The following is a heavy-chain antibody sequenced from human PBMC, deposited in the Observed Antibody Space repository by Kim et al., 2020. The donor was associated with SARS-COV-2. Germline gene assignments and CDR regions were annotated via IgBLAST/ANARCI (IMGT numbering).Heavy chain of an antibody. CDR1: GDSVSSNYW. CDR2: KNRSGST. CDR3: VGDPVAGDLINWYFDL. V-gene: IGHV4-4*02. J-gene: IGHJ2*01. D-gene: IGHD3-10*01. Sequence: SETLSLTCAVSGDSVSSNYWWSWVRQAPGKGLEWFGGKNRSGSTTYNPSLKSRVTKSIDQSKNQFSLELTSVTAADTAVYYCVGDPVAGDLINWYFDLWGRGTLVTVSS.